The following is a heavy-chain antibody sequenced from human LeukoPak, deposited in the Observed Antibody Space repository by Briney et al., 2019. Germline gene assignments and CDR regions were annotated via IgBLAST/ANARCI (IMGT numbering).Heavy chain of an antibody. D-gene: IGHD6-6*01. V-gene: IGHV4-59*01. J-gene: IGHJ6*03. Sequence: SETLSLTCTVSGGSISSYYWSWIRQPPGKGLEWIGYIYYSGSTNYNPSLKSRITISVDTFKNQFSLNLSSVTAADTAVYYCARVGASIAAQLYYMNVWGKGTTVTVSS. CDR3: ARVGASIAAQLYYMNV. CDR2: IYYSGST. CDR1: GGSISSYY.